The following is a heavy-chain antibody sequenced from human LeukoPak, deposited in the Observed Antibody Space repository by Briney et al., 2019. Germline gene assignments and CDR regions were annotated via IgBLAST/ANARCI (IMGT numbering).Heavy chain of an antibody. CDR1: VFTFSSYA. V-gene: IGHV3-23*01. D-gene: IGHD6-19*01. J-gene: IGHJ4*02. Sequence: PGGSLRLSCAASVFTFSSYAMSWVRQAPGKGLEWVSAIGGSGGSTYYADSVKGRFTISRDNSKNTLYLQMNSLRAEDTAVYYCAKRPRVAGPFDYWGQGTPVTVSS. CDR2: IGGSGGST. CDR3: AKRPRVAGPFDY.